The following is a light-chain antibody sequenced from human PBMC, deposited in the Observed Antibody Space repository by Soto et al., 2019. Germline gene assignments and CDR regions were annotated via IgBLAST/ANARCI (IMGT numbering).Light chain of an antibody. J-gene: IGLJ1*01. CDR1: SSNIGSNY. V-gene: IGLV1-47*01. Sequence: QSVLTQPPSASGTPGQRVTISCSGSSSNIGSNYVYWYQQLPGTAPKLLIYRNNQRPSGVPDRFSGSQSGTSASLAISGLRSEDEAAYYCAAWDDSLSGYVFGTGTKLTVL. CDR3: AAWDDSLSGYV. CDR2: RNN.